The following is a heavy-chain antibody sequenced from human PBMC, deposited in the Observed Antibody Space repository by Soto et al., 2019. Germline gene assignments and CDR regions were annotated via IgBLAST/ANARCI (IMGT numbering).Heavy chain of an antibody. CDR1: GGSISSGDYY. CDR3: ASYYDILTGRSWFDP. CDR2: IYYSGST. Sequence: SETLSLTCTVSGGSISSGDYYWSWIRQPPGKGLEWIGYIYYSGSTCYNPSLKSRVTISVDTSKNQFSLKLSSVTAADTAVYYCASYYDILTGRSWFDPWGQGTLVTVSS. J-gene: IGHJ5*02. D-gene: IGHD3-9*01. V-gene: IGHV4-30-4*01.